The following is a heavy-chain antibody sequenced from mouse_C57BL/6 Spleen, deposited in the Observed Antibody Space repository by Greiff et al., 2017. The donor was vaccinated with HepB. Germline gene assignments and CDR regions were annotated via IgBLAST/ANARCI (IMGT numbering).Heavy chain of an antibody. CDR1: GFSLTSYG. CDR2: IWRGGST. J-gene: IGHJ4*01. Sequence: VQLQQSGPGLVQPSQSLSITCTVSGFSLTSYGVHWVRQPPGKGLEWLGVIWRGGSTDYNAAFISRLSISKDNSKCQVFFKMNSLQADDTAIYYCAKPSLNWEDAMDYWGQGTSVTVSS. V-gene: IGHV2-4*01. CDR3: AKPSLNWEDAMDY. D-gene: IGHD4-1*01.